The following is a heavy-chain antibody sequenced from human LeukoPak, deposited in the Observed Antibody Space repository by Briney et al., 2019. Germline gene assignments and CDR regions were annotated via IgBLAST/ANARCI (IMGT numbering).Heavy chain of an antibody. CDR3: ARDRDWYYDFWSGNYEGWFDP. J-gene: IGHJ5*02. Sequence: GGSLRLSCAASGFTFSSYWMSWVRQAPGKGLEWVANIKQDGSEKYYVDSVKGRFTISRDNAKNSLYLQMNSLRAEDTAVYYCARDRDWYYDFWSGNYEGWFDPWGQGTLVTVSS. CDR2: IKQDGSEK. V-gene: IGHV3-7*01. CDR1: GFTFSSYW. D-gene: IGHD3-3*01.